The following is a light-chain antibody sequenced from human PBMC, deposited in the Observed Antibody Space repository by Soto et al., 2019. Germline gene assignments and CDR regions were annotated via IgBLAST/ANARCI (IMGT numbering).Light chain of an antibody. CDR1: QSVSSRS. V-gene: IGKV3-20*01. CDR2: AAS. Sequence: EIVLTQSPGTLSLSPGERATLSCRASQSVSSRSLAWYQQKPGQAPRLLIYAASSRATGIPDRFSGSGSGTDFTLTISRLEPEDFAVYYCQQYGTSWWTCGQGTKVGMK. CDR3: QQYGTSWWT. J-gene: IGKJ1*01.